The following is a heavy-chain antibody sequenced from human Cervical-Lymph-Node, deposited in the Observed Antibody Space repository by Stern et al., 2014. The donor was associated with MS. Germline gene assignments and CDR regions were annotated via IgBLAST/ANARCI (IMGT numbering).Heavy chain of an antibody. Sequence: QVQLQESGPGLVKPSGTLSLTCAVSGGSISSSDWWSWVRQPPGKGLEWIGEIYHSGTTNYNPSLKSRISMSVDMSKNQFSLKLSSVTAADTAVYYCARKWVRLFGLPSDSWFDPWGQGTLVTVSS. V-gene: IGHV4-4*02. CDR3: ARKWVRLFGLPSDSWFDP. CDR2: IYHSGTT. CDR1: GGSISSSDW. J-gene: IGHJ5*02. D-gene: IGHD5-12*01.